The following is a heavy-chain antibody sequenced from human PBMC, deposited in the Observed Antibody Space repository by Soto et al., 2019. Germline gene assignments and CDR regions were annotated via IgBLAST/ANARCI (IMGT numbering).Heavy chain of an antibody. J-gene: IGHJ4*02. CDR1: GGSISSYY. CDR2: IYYSGST. V-gene: IGHV4-59*01. CDR3: ARVRFLEWPNYYFDY. Sequence: SEILSLTCTVSGGSISSYYWSWIRQPPGKGLEWIGYIYYSGSTNYNPSLKSRVTISVDTSKNQFSLKLSSVTAADTAVYYCARVRFLEWPNYYFDYWGQGTLVTVSS. D-gene: IGHD3-3*01.